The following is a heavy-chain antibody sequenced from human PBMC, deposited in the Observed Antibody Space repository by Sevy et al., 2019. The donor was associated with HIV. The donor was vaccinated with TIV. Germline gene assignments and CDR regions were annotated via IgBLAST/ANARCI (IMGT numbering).Heavy chain of an antibody. CDR3: ARERLSTGTTGLYYFDY. V-gene: IGHV3-53*01. D-gene: IGHD4-17*01. Sequence: GGSLRLSCAASGFTVSSNYMSWVRQAPGKGLEWVSVIYSGGSTYYADSVKGRVTISRDNSKNTQYLQMNSLRAEDTAVYYCARERLSTGTTGLYYFDYWGQGTLVTVSS. J-gene: IGHJ4*02. CDR2: IYSGGST. CDR1: GFTVSSNY.